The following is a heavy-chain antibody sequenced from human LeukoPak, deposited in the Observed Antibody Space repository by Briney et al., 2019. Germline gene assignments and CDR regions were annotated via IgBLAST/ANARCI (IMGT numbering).Heavy chain of an antibody. CDR1: GFTVSSNY. D-gene: IGHD4-17*01. V-gene: IGHV3-66*01. J-gene: IGHJ6*02. CDR3: ARERPHGCYYYYGMDV. CDR2: IYSGGST. Sequence: GGSLRLSCAASGFTVSSNYMGWVRQAPGKGLEWVSVIYSGGSTYYADSVRGRFTISRDNSKNTLYLQMNSLRAEDTAVYYCARERPHGCYYYYGMDVWGQGTTVTVSS.